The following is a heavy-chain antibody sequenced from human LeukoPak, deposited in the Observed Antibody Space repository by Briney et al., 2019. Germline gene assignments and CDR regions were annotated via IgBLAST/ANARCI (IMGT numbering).Heavy chain of an antibody. CDR3: AKDNCSSTSCRGPYYYYYMDV. CDR2: ISSSSSYI. V-gene: IGHV3-21*01. J-gene: IGHJ6*03. CDR1: GFTFSSYS. D-gene: IGHD2-2*01. Sequence: GGSLRLSCAASGFTFSSYSMNWVRQAPGKGLEWVSSISSSSSYIYYADSVKGRFTISRDNAKNSLYLQMNSLRAEDTAVYYCAKDNCSSTSCRGPYYYYYMDVWGKGTTVTVSS.